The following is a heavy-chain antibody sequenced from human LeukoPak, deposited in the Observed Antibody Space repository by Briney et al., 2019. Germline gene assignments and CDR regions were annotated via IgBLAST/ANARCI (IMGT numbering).Heavy chain of an antibody. V-gene: IGHV4-39*02. CDR1: GGSISSNTYY. CDR3: ARENLYYDFRSGQEDGWFDP. CDR2: IHYSGST. J-gene: IGHJ5*02. D-gene: IGHD3-3*01. Sequence: SETLSLTCTVSGGSISSNTYYWGWIRRPPGKGLEWIGNIHYSGSTYYNPSLKSRVTISVDTSKNQFSLNLSSLTAADTAVYYCARENLYYDFRSGQEDGWFDPWGQGTLVTVSS.